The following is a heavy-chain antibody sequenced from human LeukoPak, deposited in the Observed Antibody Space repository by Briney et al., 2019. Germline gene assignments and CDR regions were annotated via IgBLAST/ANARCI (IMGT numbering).Heavy chain of an antibody. D-gene: IGHD6-13*01. Sequence: GGSLRLSCAASGFTVSSNYMSWVRQAPGKGLEWVSVIYSGGSTYYADSVKGRFTISRDNSKNTLYLQMNSLRVEDTAVYYCARGPPLGYYNYYMDVWGKGTTVTVSS. V-gene: IGHV3-53*01. J-gene: IGHJ6*03. CDR1: GFTVSSNY. CDR2: IYSGGST. CDR3: ARGPPLGYYNYYMDV.